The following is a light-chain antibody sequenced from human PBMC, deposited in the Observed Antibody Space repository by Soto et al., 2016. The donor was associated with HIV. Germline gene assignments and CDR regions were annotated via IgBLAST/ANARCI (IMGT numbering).Light chain of an antibody. J-gene: IGLJ1*01. CDR1: NIGTKA. CDR3: QVWDNISGHTYV. V-gene: IGLV3-21*02. CDR2: DDS. Sequence: SYELTQPPSVSVASGETATITCGGDNIGTKAVHWYQQRPGQAPVLVLFDDSDRPSGIPERFSASKSQNTATLTIRRVEAGDEADFYCQVWDNISGHTYVFGTGTKVTVL.